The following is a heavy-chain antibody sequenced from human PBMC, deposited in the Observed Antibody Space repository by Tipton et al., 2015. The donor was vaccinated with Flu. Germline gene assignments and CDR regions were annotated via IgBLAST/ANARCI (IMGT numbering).Heavy chain of an antibody. CDR1: GFTFSSYW. Sequence: GSLRLSCAASGFTFSSYWMSWVRQAPGKGLEWVANIKQDGSEKYYVDSVKGRFTISRDNAKNSLYLQMNSLRAEDTAVYYCARLYCSSTSCLYYFDYWGQGTLVTVSS. V-gene: IGHV3-7*01. CDR2: IKQDGSEK. CDR3: ARLYCSSTSCLYYFDY. J-gene: IGHJ4*02. D-gene: IGHD2-2*01.